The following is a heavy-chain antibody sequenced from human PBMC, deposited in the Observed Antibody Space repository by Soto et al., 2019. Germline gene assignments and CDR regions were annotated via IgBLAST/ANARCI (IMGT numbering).Heavy chain of an antibody. J-gene: IGHJ6*02. CDR1: GYTFTGYY. CDR3: ARTGGSMTGTSGWYYYYGMDV. Sequence: ASVKVSCKASGYTFTGYYMHWVRQAPGQGLEWMGWINPNSGGTNYAQKFQGWVTMTRDTSISTAYMELSRLRSDDTAVYYCARTGGSMTGTSGWYYYYGMDVWGQGTTVTVS. CDR2: INPNSGGT. V-gene: IGHV1-2*04. D-gene: IGHD1-20*01.